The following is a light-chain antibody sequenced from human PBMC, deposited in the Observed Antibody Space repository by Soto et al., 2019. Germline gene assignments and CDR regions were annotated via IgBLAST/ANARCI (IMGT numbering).Light chain of an antibody. V-gene: IGKV3-20*01. CDR3: QQYGSSPPYT. J-gene: IGKJ2*01. Sequence: EVVLTQSPGTLSLSPGERATLSCRASQSVRNNYLAWSQQKPGQSPKLLIFGSSDRATGIPDRFSGSGSGTDFTLTIVRLEPEDSAVYYCQQYGSSPPYTFGPGTKLEIK. CDR1: QSVRNNY. CDR2: GSS.